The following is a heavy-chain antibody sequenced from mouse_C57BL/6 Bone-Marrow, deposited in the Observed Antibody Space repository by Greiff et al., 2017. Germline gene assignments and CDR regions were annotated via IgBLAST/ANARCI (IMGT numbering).Heavy chain of an antibody. J-gene: IGHJ1*03. Sequence: VQLQQSGAELARPGASVKLSCTASGYTFTSYGISWVKQRTGQGLEWIGEIYPRSGNTYYNEKFKGKATLTADKSSSTAYMELRSLTSEDSAVYFCARPCSYWYFDVWGTGTTVTVSS. CDR2: IYPRSGNT. CDR3: ARPCSYWYFDV. V-gene: IGHV1-81*01. CDR1: GYTFTSYG.